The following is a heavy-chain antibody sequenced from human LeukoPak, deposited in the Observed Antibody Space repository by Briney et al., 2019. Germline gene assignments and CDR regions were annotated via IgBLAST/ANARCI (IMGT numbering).Heavy chain of an antibody. V-gene: IGHV1-2*02. CDR3: AREDCGGDCYQR. J-gene: IGHJ4*02. D-gene: IGHD2-21*02. CDR2: INPNSGGT. CDR1: GHTFTGYY. Sequence: ASVKVSCKASGHTFTGYYMHWVRQAPGQGLEWMGWINPNSGGTNYAQKFQGRVTMTRDTSISTAYMELSRLRSDDTAVYYCAREDCGGDCYQRWGQGTLVTVSS.